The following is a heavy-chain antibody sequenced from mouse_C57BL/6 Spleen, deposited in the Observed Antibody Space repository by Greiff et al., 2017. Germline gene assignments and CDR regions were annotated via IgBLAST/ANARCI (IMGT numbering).Heavy chain of an antibody. CDR2: LHPSDSDT. J-gene: IGHJ2*01. Sequence: QVQLQQPGAELVKPGASVKVSCTASGYTFTSSWMHWVQQRPGQGLEWIGRLHPSDSDTNYNQKFKGKSTLTVEKSSSTAYRQLSSLTSEDSAVNYCAIWDWDALDYWGQGTTRTVSS. CDR1: GYTFTSSW. V-gene: IGHV1-74*01. D-gene: IGHD4-1*01. CDR3: AIWDWDALDY.